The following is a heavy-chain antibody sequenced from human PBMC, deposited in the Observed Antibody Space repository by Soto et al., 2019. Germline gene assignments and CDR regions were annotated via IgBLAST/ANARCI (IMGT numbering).Heavy chain of an antibody. CDR3: ARHVRDYYFDY. CDR2: IYYSGST. J-gene: IGHJ4*02. Sequence: PSETLSLTCTVSGGSISSSSYYWGWIRQPPGKGLEWIGSIYYSGSTYYNPSLKSRVTISVDTSKNQFPLKLSSVTAADTAVYYCARHVRDYYFDYWGQGTLVTVSS. CDR1: GGSISSSSYY. V-gene: IGHV4-39*01.